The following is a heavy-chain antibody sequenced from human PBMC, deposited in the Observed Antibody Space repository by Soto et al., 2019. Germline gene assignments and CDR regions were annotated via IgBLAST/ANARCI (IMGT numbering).Heavy chain of an antibody. J-gene: IGHJ6*02. V-gene: IGHV1-69*06. CDR2: IIPIFGTA. Sequence: SVTVSCKASGGTFSSYAISWVRQAPGQGLEWMGGIIPIFGTANYAQKFQGRVTITADKSTSTAYMELSSLRSEDTAVYYCARGGCTNGVCYGDYYYFGMDVWGQGTTVTVSS. CDR3: ARGGCTNGVCYGDYYYFGMDV. D-gene: IGHD2-8*01. CDR1: GGTFSSYA.